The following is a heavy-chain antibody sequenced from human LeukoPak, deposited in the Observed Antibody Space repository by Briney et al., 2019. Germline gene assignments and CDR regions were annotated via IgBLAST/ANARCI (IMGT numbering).Heavy chain of an antibody. Sequence: PSETLSLTCTVSGGSISSSSDYWGWIRQPPGKGLEWIGSIYYSGSTYYNPSLKSRVTISVDTSKNQFSLKLSSVTAADTAVYYCARGRGYIDYWGQGTLVTVSS. D-gene: IGHD5-12*01. CDR3: ARGRGYIDY. CDR2: IYYSGST. J-gene: IGHJ4*02. CDR1: GGSISSSSDY. V-gene: IGHV4-39*01.